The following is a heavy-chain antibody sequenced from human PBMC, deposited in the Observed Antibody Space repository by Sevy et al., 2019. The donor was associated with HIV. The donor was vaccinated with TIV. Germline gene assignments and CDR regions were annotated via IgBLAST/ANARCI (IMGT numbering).Heavy chain of an antibody. Sequence: GGSLRLSCAASGFTFSDYYMSWIRQAPGKGLEWVSYISSSGSTIYYADSVKGRFTISRDNAKNPLYLQMNSLRAEDTAVYYCARVDIVATAPYYYGMDVWGQGTTVTVSS. J-gene: IGHJ6*02. V-gene: IGHV3-11*01. CDR2: ISSSGSTI. D-gene: IGHD5-12*01. CDR3: ARVDIVATAPYYYGMDV. CDR1: GFTFSDYY.